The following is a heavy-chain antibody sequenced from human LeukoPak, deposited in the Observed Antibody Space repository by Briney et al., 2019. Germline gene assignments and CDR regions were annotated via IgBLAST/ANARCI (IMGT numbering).Heavy chain of an antibody. J-gene: IGHJ4*02. CDR2: MNPNSGNT. CDR3: ARGRFRWELEIRDFDY. V-gene: IGHV1-8*01. D-gene: IGHD1-26*01. CDR1: GYTFTSYD. Sequence: ASVKVSCKASGYTFTSYDINWVRQATGQGLEWMGWMNPNSGNTGYAQKFQGRVTMTRDTSISTAYMELSSLRSEDTAVYYCARGRFRWELEIRDFDYWGQGTLVTVSS.